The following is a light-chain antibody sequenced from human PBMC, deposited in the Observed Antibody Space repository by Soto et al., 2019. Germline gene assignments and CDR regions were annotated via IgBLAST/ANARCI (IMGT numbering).Light chain of an antibody. CDR3: QQYANSRT. CDR2: GAS. V-gene: IGKV3-20*01. J-gene: IGKJ1*01. CDR1: QRVSSSY. Sequence: EIVLTQSPGTLSLSPGERATLSCRASQRVSSSYLAWYQQKPGQAPRLLIYGASSRATGIPDRFSGSGSGTDFTLTISRLEPEDFAVYYCQQYANSRTFGQGTKVEI.